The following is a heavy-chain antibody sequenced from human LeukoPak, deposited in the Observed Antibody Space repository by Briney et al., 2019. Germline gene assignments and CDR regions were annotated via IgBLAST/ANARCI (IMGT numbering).Heavy chain of an antibody. CDR2: IIPMFGAT. CDR3: ARETSDGSFDY. D-gene: IGHD3-10*01. CDR1: GGTFSSYD. J-gene: IGHJ4*02. Sequence: SVKVSCKASGGTFSSYDITWVRQAPGQGLEWMGTIIPMFGATNYAQKFQGRVTITTDESASTGYMELSSLRSEDTAVYYCARETSDGSFDYWGQGTLVTVSS. V-gene: IGHV1-69*05.